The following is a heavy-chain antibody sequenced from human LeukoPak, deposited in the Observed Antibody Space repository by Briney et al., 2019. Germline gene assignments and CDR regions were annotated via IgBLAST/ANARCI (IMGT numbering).Heavy chain of an antibody. D-gene: IGHD7-27*01. CDR3: ARTGYDAFDI. V-gene: IGHV3-33*03. J-gene: IGHJ3*02. CDR1: GFTFSSYG. CDR2: IWYDGSNK. Sequence: HPGGSLRLSCAASGFTFSSYGMHWVRQAPGKGLEWVAVIWYDGSNKYYADSVKGRFTISRDNAKNSLYLQMNSLRAEDTAVYYCARTGYDAFDIWGQGTMVTVSS.